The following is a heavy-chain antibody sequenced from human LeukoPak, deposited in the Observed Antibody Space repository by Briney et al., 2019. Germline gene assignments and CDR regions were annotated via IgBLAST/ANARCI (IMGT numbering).Heavy chain of an antibody. CDR2: IYSGGTT. J-gene: IGHJ4*02. Sequence: PGGSLRLSCAASGFTVSTNCRTWVRQAPGKGLEWVSTIYSGGTTYYADSVMGRFTISRHNSRNTLYLQMNSLRVEDTAEYFGARFDTFTAYYFDLWGQGTLVTVSS. CDR1: GFTVSTNC. CDR3: ARFDTFTAYYFDL. D-gene: IGHD5-18*01. V-gene: IGHV3-53*04.